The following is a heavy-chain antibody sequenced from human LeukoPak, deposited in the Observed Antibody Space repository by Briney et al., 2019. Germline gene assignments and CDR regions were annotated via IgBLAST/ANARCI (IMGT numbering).Heavy chain of an antibody. V-gene: IGHV3-23*01. CDR3: AKGRIAPDD. D-gene: IGHD2-21*01. CDR2: ISGSGGGT. J-gene: IGHJ4*02. CDR1: VFTLSDYG. Sequence: GESLRLSCAASVFTLSDYGMSWVRHAPGKGLEWVSGISGSGGGTYYADSVQGRFTISRDNSKKTLYLQMNSLRVDDTALYYCAKGRIAPDDWGQGTLVIVSS.